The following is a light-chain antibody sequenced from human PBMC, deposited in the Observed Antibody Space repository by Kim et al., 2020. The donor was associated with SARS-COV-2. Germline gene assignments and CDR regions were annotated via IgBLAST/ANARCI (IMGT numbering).Light chain of an antibody. CDR1: SGSIASND. Sequence: KTVTISCTRSSGSIASNDEQWYQQHPGSYPTTVIYEDNQRPSGVPDRFSGSIDSSSNSASLTISGLKTEDEDDYYCQSYDSSNHWVFGGGTQLTVL. CDR2: EDN. V-gene: IGLV6-57*01. CDR3: QSYDSSNHWV. J-gene: IGLJ3*02.